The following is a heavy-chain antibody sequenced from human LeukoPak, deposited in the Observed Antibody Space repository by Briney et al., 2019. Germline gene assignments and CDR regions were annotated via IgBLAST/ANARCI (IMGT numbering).Heavy chain of an antibody. Sequence: GGSLRLSCAASGFTFSNAWMSWVRQAPGKGLEWVGRIKSKTDGGTTDYAAPVKGRLTISRDDSKNTLYLQMNSLKTEDTAVYYCTGGSSGWYYYYYGMDVWGQGTTVTVSS. D-gene: IGHD6-19*01. CDR3: TGGSSGWYYYYYGMDV. J-gene: IGHJ6*02. CDR2: IKSKTDGGTT. V-gene: IGHV3-15*01. CDR1: GFTFSNAW.